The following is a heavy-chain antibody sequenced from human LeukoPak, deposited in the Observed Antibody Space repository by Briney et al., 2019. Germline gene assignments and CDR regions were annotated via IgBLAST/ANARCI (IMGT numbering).Heavy chain of an antibody. V-gene: IGHV3-33*01. CDR1: GFNFSIYG. CDR3: GRWALDY. CDR2: IWFDGSIK. Sequence: GGSLRLSCAASGFNFSIYGMHWVRQAPGKGLEWVAVIWFDGSIKYYADSVKGRFTISRDNSENMLFLQVNSLTAEDTAVYYCGRWALDYWGQGTVVTVSS. J-gene: IGHJ4*02.